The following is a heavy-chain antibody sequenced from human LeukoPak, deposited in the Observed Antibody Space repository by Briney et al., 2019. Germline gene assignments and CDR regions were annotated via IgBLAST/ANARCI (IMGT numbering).Heavy chain of an antibody. Sequence: PSETLSLTCTVSGCSISLYYWSWIRQPPGEGLEWIGYVYDSGSTNYNPSLKSRGTISVDTSKNQFSLRLRSVTAADTAVYYCARVGSRIAVPGTNYYFDYWGQGTLVTVSS. CDR1: GCSISLYY. V-gene: IGHV4-59*01. CDR3: ARVGSRIAVPGTNYYFDY. CDR2: VYDSGST. J-gene: IGHJ4*02. D-gene: IGHD6-19*01.